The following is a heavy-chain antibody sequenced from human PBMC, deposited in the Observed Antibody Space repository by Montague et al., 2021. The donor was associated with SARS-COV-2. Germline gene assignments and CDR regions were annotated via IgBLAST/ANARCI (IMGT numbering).Heavy chain of an antibody. CDR3: ARIVYDILTGSTYYGMDV. D-gene: IGHD3-9*01. Sequence: VKPTQTLTLTCTFSGFSLSTSGMCVSWIRQPPGKALEWLALIDWDDDKYYSTSLKTRLTISKDTSKNQVVLTMTNMDPVGTATYYCARIVYDILTGSTYYGMDVWGQGTTVTVSS. CDR1: GFSLSTSGMC. V-gene: IGHV2-70*01. J-gene: IGHJ6*02. CDR2: IDWDDDK.